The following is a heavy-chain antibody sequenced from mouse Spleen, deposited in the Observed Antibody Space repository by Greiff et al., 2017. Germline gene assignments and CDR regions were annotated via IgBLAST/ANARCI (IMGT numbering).Heavy chain of an antibody. V-gene: IGHV2-9*02. CDR2: IWAGGST. Sequence: QVHVKQSGPGLVQPSQSLSITCTVSGFSLTSYGVHWVRQPPGKGLEWLGVIWAGGSTNYNSALMSRLSISKDNSKSQVFLKMNSLQTDDTAMYYCARDWDGPGYWGQGTTLTVSS. CDR1: GFSLTSYG. CDR3: ARDWDGPGY. J-gene: IGHJ2*01. D-gene: IGHD4-1*01.